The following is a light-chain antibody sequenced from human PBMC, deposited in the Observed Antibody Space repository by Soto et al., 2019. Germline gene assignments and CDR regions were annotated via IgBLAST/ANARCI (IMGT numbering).Light chain of an antibody. CDR3: VQGIELRSVT. CDR2: TIS. CDR1: QSLLDSDDGNTY. Sequence: DIVMTQTPLSLPVTPGEPASISCRSSQSLLDSDDGNTYLDWYLQKPGQSPQLLIYTISYRASGVRVRFSGSGSCTVFTRRSSRVEFEYVGAYYCVQGIELRSVTFGQGTKLESK. J-gene: IGKJ2*01. V-gene: IGKV2-40*01.